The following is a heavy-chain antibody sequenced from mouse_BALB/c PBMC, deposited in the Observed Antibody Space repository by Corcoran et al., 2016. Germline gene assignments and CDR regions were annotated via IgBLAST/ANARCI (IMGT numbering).Heavy chain of an antibody. Sequence: EVQLQQSGPELVKPGASVKISCKASGYSFTGYYIHWLKQSHVKSLEWSGRINPYNGAASYNQNFKDKARLTVDKSSSTACMELHSMTSEDSAVYFCERESYYGSSYGYFDVWSAGTTVTVSS. CDR2: INPYNGAA. D-gene: IGHD1-1*01. J-gene: IGHJ1*01. CDR1: GYSFTGYY. V-gene: IGHV1-26*01. CDR3: ERESYYGSSYGYFDV.